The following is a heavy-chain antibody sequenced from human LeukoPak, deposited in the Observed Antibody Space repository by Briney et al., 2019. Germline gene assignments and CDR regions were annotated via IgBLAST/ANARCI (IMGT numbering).Heavy chain of an antibody. V-gene: IGHV1-69*13. CDR2: VIPVFRTS. CDR3: ATSENPVAIPIT. CDR1: GGTFRTSG. Sequence: ASVKVSCKASGGTFRTSGVNWVRQAPGQRLEWMGCVIPVFRTSNYAEEFRDRVTITADESTSTAYMELSSLRSEDTAVYYCATSENPVAIPITWGQGTLVSVSS. J-gene: IGHJ5*02. D-gene: IGHD4-23*01.